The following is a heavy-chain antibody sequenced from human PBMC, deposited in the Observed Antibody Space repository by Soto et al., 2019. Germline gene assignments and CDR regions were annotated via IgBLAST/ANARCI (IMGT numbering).Heavy chain of an antibody. CDR3: VRSLTVTIHYYYYGMDV. J-gene: IGHJ6*02. CDR2: ISSSSSYI. CDR1: GFTFSSYS. D-gene: IGHD4-17*01. Sequence: GGSLRLSCAASGFTFSSYSMNWVRQAPGKGLEWVSSISSSSSYIYYADSVKGRFTISRDNAKNSLYLQMNSLRAEDTAVYYCVRSLTVTIHYYYYGMDVWGQGTTVTVSS. V-gene: IGHV3-21*01.